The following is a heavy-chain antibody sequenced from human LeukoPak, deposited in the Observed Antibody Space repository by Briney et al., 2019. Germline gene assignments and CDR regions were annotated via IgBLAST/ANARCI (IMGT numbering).Heavy chain of an antibody. V-gene: IGHV1-8*03. CDR1: GYTFTSYD. Sequence: ASVKVSCKASGYTFTSYDINWVRQATGQGLEWMGWMNPNSGNTGYAQKFQGRVTITGNTSISTAYMELSSLRSEDTAVYYCARGPLEWFPHRWFDPWGQGTLVTVSS. CDR2: MNPNSGNT. J-gene: IGHJ5*02. D-gene: IGHD3-3*01. CDR3: ARGPLEWFPHRWFDP.